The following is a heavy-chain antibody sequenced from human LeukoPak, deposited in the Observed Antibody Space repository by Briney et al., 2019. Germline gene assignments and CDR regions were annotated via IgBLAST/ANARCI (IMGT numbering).Heavy chain of an antibody. V-gene: IGHV3-23*01. J-gene: IGHJ6*03. CDR1: GFPFSDFA. CDR3: AKFESALLGNYYMDV. CDR2: ISGGGDNT. Sequence: PGGSLRLSCAVSGFPFSDFAMSWVRQAPGKGLEWVSTISGGGDNTYFADSVKGRFTISRDNSKNTLFLQMVSLRAEDTAVYYCAKFESALLGNYYMDVWGKGTTVTVSS.